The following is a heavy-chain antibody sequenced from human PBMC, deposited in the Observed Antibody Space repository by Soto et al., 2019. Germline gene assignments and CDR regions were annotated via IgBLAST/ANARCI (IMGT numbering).Heavy chain of an antibody. CDR1: GGTFSNHA. J-gene: IGHJ6*02. D-gene: IGHD3-16*01. V-gene: IGHV1-69*06. CDR2: IVPMFGTA. CDR3: ARRDDFHYYYGVDV. Sequence: ASVKVSCRASGGTFSNHAISWGRQAPGQGREWMGGIVPMFGTANYAQKFQGRVTANADKSTRTAYMELGSRTSEDTAVYYCARRDDFHYYYGVDVWGQGTTVTVSS.